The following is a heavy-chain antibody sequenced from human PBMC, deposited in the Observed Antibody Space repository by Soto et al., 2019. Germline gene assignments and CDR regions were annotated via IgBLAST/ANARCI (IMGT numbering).Heavy chain of an antibody. CDR2: IYYSGNT. D-gene: IGHD2-15*01. J-gene: IGHJ4*02. V-gene: IGHV4-39*01. CDR1: GDSINSGTYS. Sequence: PSETLSLTCTVSGDSINSGTYSWGWIRQPPGKGLEDIGTIYYSGNTYYNSSLKSRVTISLDTSKNQFSLKLTSVTAADTAVYYCARHRPQEDGSKKGFDYLGQGNLVTVS. CDR3: ARHRPQEDGSKKGFDY.